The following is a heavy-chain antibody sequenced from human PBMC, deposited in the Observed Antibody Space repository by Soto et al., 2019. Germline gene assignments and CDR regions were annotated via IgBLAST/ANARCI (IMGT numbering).Heavy chain of an antibody. D-gene: IGHD2-15*01. CDR3: ARKDGLDY. V-gene: IGHV3-23*01. J-gene: IGHJ4*02. Sequence: PGRSRRVSGSASGFTFSNYSMSWVRQAQGKGLEWVSAIGSRDNTYDADSVKGRFTISRDNSKNTVYLQMNSLRAEETAVYYCARKDGLDYCGRGSLVTSP. CDR2: IGSRDNT. CDR1: GFTFSNYS.